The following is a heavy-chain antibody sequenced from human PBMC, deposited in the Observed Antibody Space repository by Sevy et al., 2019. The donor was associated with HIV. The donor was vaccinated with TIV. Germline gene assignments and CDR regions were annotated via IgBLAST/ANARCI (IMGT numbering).Heavy chain of an antibody. J-gene: IGHJ4*02. CDR1: GYTFTNSW. CDR2: IYPADSET. V-gene: IGHV5-51*01. D-gene: IGHD3-22*01. Sequence: GESLKISCKGSGYTFTNSWIGWVRQMPGKGLEWMGVIYPADSETRYSPSFQGQVTISADKSTSTAYLQWGSLKASDTAMYYCAGGLGMIAGRVDYWAQGALVTVSS. CDR3: AGGLGMIAGRVDY.